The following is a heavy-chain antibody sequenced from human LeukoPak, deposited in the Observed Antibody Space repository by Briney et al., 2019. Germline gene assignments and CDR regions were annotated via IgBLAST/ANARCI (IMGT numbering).Heavy chain of an antibody. CDR2: ITSGSSPI. CDR3: ARRAYGDDSFDY. V-gene: IGHV3-48*02. D-gene: IGHD4-17*01. Sequence: PGGSLRLSCAASGFTVSSNYMSWVRQAPGKGLEWVSYITSGSSPIYYADSVKGRFTISRDNAKNSLYLQMNSLRDEDTAVYYCARRAYGDDSFDYWGQGTLVTVSS. CDR1: GFTVSSNY. J-gene: IGHJ4*02.